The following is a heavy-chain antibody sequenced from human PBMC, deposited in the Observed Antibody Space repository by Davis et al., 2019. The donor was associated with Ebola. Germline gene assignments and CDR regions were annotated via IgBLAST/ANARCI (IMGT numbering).Heavy chain of an antibody. CDR3: AKARRYCSGGSCYYYYGMDV. J-gene: IGHJ6*02. D-gene: IGHD2-15*01. CDR2: ISWNSGSI. Sequence: SLKISCAASGFTFDDYAMHWVRQAPGKGLEWVSGISWNSGSIGYADSVKGRFTISRDNAKNSLYLQMNGLRAEDTALYYCAKARRYCSGGSCYYYYGMDVWGQGTTVTVSS. V-gene: IGHV3-9*01. CDR1: GFTFDDYA.